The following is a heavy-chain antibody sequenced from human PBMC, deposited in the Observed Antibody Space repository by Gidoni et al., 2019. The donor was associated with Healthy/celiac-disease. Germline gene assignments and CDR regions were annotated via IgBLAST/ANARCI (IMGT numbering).Heavy chain of an antibody. CDR3: ARVPYYDFWSGYYPPNYYYGMDV. J-gene: IGHJ6*02. D-gene: IGHD3-3*01. CDR1: GFPFSSYE. Sequence: EVQLVESGGGLVQPGGSLRLSCADSGFPFSSYEMTWVRQAPGKGLEWVSYISSSGSTIYYADSVKGRFTISRDNAKNSLYLQMNSLRAEDTAVYYCARVPYYDFWSGYYPPNYYYGMDVWGQGTTVTVSS. V-gene: IGHV3-48*03. CDR2: ISSSGSTI.